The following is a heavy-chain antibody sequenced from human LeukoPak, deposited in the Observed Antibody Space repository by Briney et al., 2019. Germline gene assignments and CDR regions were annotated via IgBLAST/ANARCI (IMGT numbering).Heavy chain of an antibody. J-gene: IGHJ4*02. CDR1: EYTFTSYY. CDR3: ARELLGYCSRTSCYTFDY. V-gene: IGHV1-46*01. CDR2: INPSSGST. Sequence: APVKVSCKASEYTFTSYYMHWVRQAPGQGLEWMGIINPSSGSTSYAQKFQGRVTMTRDTSTSTVYMELSSLRSEDTAVYYCARELLGYCSRTSCYTFDYWGQGTLVTVSS. D-gene: IGHD2-2*02.